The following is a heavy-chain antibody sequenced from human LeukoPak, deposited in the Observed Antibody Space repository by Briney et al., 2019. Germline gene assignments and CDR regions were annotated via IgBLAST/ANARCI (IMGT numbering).Heavy chain of an antibody. D-gene: IGHD5-12*01. CDR1: GGSFSGYY. CDR3: ARDGGHARDAFDI. V-gene: IGHV4-34*01. Sequence: SETLSLTCAVYGGSFSGYYWSWIRQPPGKGLEWIGEINHSGSTNYNPSLKSRVTISVDTSKNQFSLKLSSVTAADTAVYYCARDGGHARDAFDIWGQGTMVTVSS. CDR2: INHSGST. J-gene: IGHJ3*02.